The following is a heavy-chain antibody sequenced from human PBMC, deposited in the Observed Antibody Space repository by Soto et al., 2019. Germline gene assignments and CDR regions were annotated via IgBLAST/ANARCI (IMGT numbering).Heavy chain of an antibody. CDR3: ARPGWPLSSYYFDY. D-gene: IGHD3-16*01. V-gene: IGHV3-7*03. CDR2: INEDGGEK. CDR1: GFRFSLFW. J-gene: IGHJ4*02. Sequence: GGSLRLSCAASGFRFSLFWMSWVRQTPGKGLEWVANINEDGGEKFFADSVKGRFTISRDNAKNSLSLQMNSLTADDTAVYYCARPGWPLSSYYFDYWGQVTQVTVSS.